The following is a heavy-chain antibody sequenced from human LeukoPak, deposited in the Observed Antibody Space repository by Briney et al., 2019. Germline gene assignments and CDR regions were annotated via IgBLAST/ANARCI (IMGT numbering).Heavy chain of an antibody. V-gene: IGHV3-48*02. CDR2: ISSSHSTI. CDR1: GFTFRSYS. CDR3: ARDDAYAFDI. J-gene: IGHJ3*02. Sequence: GGSLRLSCAASGFTFRSYSMNWVRQAPGKGLEWVSYISSSHSTISYADSVKGRFTISEDNAENSLYLQMNSLRDEDTAVYYCARDDAYAFDIWGQGTMVTVSS.